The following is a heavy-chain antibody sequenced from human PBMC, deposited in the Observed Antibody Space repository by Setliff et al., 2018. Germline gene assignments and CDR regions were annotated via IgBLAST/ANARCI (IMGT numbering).Heavy chain of an antibody. CDR3: ARDGVYTAMLIDYYYYMDV. D-gene: IGHD5-18*01. V-gene: IGHV1-69*05. Sequence: ASVKVSCKASGGTFSNYGVSWVRQAPGQGLEWMGGTIPIFGSTNYAQKFQDRVTITTDESTSTAYMELTSLRSEDTAVYYCARDGVYTAMLIDYYYYMDVWGKGTTVTVSS. CDR1: GGTFSNYG. CDR2: TIPIFGST. J-gene: IGHJ6*03.